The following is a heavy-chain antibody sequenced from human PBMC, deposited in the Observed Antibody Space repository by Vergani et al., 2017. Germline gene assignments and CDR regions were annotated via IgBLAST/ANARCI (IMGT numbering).Heavy chain of an antibody. CDR1: GSTFDTYT. CDR3: TTAWGLYYLHGEYFQY. CDR2: ISSGGGDI. Sequence: EVQLLESGGGLVQPGGSRSFSCAGAGSTFDTYTMAYVRQAPGKGLEWVATISSGGGDIFYADSVKGRFTISRDNSKNTLFLQMNSLKDEDTAVYYCTTAWGLYYLHGEYFQYWGRGTLVSVSS. J-gene: IGHJ1*01. V-gene: IGHV3-23*01. D-gene: IGHD3-10*01.